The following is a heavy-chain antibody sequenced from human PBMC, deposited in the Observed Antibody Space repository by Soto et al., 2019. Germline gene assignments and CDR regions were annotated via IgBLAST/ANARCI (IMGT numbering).Heavy chain of an antibody. D-gene: IGHD6-19*01. CDR1: GDSVSSGTAT. V-gene: IGHV6-1*01. Sequence: QVQLQQSGPGLVKPSQTLSLICAISGDSVSSGTATWSWIRQSPSRGLEWLGRTYYRSKWYNDSAISVKSRIVITTDTSKNQLSLQLDSVTPDDSAVYFCARDGSGFHWYFDVWGRGALVTVSS. CDR3: ARDGSGFHWYFDV. CDR2: TYYRSKWYN. J-gene: IGHJ2*01.